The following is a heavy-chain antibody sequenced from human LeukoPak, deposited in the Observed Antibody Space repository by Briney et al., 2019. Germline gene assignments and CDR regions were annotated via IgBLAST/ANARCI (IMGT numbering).Heavy chain of an antibody. CDR3: ARALYDSSGYYFDY. V-gene: IGHV3-21*01. J-gene: IGHJ4*02. D-gene: IGHD3-22*01. CDR1: GFTFSAYS. CDR2: ISGSSIYI. Sequence: PGGSPRLSCATSGFTFSAYSMNWVRQAPGKGLEWVSSISGSSIYINYADSVKGRFTISSDNAKNSLYLQMNSLRAEDTAVYYCARALYDSSGYYFDYWGQGTLVTVSS.